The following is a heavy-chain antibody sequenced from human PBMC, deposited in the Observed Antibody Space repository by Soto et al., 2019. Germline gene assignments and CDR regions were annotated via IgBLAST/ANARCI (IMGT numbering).Heavy chain of an antibody. Sequence: SETLSLTCTVSGGSISSYYWSWIRQPPGKGLEWIGYIYYSGSTYYNPSLKSRVTISADTSKNQLSLRLSSVTAADTGVYFCARTLGPQVTGYVDSDYRWTIDQWGQGTLVTVSS. D-gene: IGHD4-4*01. CDR2: IYYSGST. CDR1: GGSISSYY. CDR3: ARTLGPQVTGYVDSDYRWTIDQ. V-gene: IGHV4-59*08. J-gene: IGHJ4*02.